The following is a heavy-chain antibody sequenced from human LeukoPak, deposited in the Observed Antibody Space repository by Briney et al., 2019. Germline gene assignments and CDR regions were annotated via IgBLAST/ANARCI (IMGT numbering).Heavy chain of an antibody. D-gene: IGHD6-19*01. CDR3: ARTGQWLVPNDY. Sequence: GGSLRLSCAASGFTFSSYSMNWVRQAPGQGLEWVSSISSSSSYIYYADSVKGRFTISRDNAKNSLYLQMNSLRAEDTAVYYCARTGQWLVPNDYWGQGTLVTVSS. J-gene: IGHJ4*02. V-gene: IGHV3-21*01. CDR1: GFTFSSYS. CDR2: ISSSSSYI.